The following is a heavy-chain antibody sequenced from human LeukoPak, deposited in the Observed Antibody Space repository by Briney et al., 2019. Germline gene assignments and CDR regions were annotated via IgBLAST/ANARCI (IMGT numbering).Heavy chain of an antibody. J-gene: IGHJ4*02. Sequence: GGSLRLSCAASGFTFSSYNMNWVRQAPGKGLEWVSYISSSSSTIYYADSMKGRFTISRDNAKNSLYLQMNSLRAEDTAVYYCAREWAAAGSPPGDYWGQGTLVTVSS. CDR3: AREWAAAGSPPGDY. D-gene: IGHD6-13*01. CDR2: ISSSSSTI. V-gene: IGHV3-48*01. CDR1: GFTFSSYN.